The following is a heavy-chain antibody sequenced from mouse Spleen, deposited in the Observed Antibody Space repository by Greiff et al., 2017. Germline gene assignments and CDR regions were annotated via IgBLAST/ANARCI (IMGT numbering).Heavy chain of an antibody. CDR3: ASSDGNFDY. Sequence: QVQVVESGAELARPGASVKMSCKASGYTFTSYTMHWVKQGPGQGLEWIGYINPSSGYTKYNQKFKDKATLTADKSSSTAYMQLSSLTSEDSAVYYCASSDGNFDYWGQGTTLTVSS. D-gene: IGHD1-2*01. V-gene: IGHV1-4*01. J-gene: IGHJ2*01. CDR2: INPSSGYT. CDR1: GYTFTSYT.